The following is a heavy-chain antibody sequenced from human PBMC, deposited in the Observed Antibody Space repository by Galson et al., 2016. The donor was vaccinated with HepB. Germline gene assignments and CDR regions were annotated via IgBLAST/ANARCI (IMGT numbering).Heavy chain of an antibody. CDR1: GYTFTNYY. D-gene: IGHD5-18*01. Sequence: SVKVSCKASGYTFTNYYMLWVRQAPGQGLEWMTLINPSSGSTTYGQKFQGRVTMTRDTSTNTVYMEMSSLRSEDTTVYYCARGRRTRGYTNGYGMTGFHFDYWGQGTLVTVSS. CDR3: ARGRRTRGYTNGYGMTGFHFDY. CDR2: INPSSGST. J-gene: IGHJ4*02. V-gene: IGHV1-46*01.